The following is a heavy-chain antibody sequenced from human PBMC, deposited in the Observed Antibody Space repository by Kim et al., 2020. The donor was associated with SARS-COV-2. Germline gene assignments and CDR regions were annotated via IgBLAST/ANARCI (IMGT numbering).Heavy chain of an antibody. Sequence: SETLSLTCTVSGGSISSSSYYWGWIRQPPGKGLEWIGSIYYSGSTYYNPSLKSRVTISVDTSKNQFSLKLSSVTAADTAVYYCARQFEGYDILTGHKSYYYGMDVWGQGTTVTVSS. CDR1: GGSISSSSYY. D-gene: IGHD3-9*01. V-gene: IGHV4-39*01. CDR2: IYYSGST. CDR3: ARQFEGYDILTGHKSYYYGMDV. J-gene: IGHJ6*02.